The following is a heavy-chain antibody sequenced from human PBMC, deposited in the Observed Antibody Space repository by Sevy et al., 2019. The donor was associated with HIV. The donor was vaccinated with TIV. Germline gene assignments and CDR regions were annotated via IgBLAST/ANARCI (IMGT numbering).Heavy chain of an antibody. CDR2: ISYDGSNK. V-gene: IGHV3-30-3*01. CDR1: GFTFSSYA. J-gene: IGHJ6*02. D-gene: IGHD6-19*01. CDR3: AIDETAVAGTHYYAMDV. Sequence: GGSLRLSCAASGFTFSSYAMHWVRQAPGKGLEWVAVISYDGSNKYYADSVKGRFTISRDNSKNTLYLQMNSLRAEDTAVYYCAIDETAVAGTHYYAMDVWGQGTTVTVSS.